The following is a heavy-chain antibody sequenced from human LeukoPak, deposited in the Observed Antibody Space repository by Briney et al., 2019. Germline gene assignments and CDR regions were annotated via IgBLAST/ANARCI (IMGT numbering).Heavy chain of an antibody. CDR1: GGSFSGYY. CDR2: INRGGST. J-gene: IGHJ4*02. Sequence: PSETLSLTCAVYGGSFSGYYWTWIRQPPGKGLEWIGEINRGGSTYYNPSLQSRVTISLDTSKNQFSLKLSSLTAADTAVYYCARGLGSGSYFGYWGQGTLVTVSS. CDR3: ARGLGSGSYFGY. V-gene: IGHV4-34*01. D-gene: IGHD3-10*01.